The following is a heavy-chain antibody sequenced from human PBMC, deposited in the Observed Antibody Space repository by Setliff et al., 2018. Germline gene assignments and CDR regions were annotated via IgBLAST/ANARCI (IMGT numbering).Heavy chain of an antibody. D-gene: IGHD7-27*01. CDR3: IDGRNRAWGVY. J-gene: IGHJ4*02. CDR2: ISYDGSNK. V-gene: IGHV3-30*03. Sequence: GGSLRLSCAAAGFTFSSHWMHWVRQAPGKGLEWVAVISYDGSNKYYADSVKGRFTISRDNAKNSLYLQMDSLRVEDTAVYYCIDGRNRAWGVYWGQGTLVTVSS. CDR1: GFTFSSHW.